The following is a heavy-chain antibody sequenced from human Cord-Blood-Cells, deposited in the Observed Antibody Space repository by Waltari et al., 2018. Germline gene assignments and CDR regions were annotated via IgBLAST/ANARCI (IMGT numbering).Heavy chain of an antibody. CDR2: IWYDGSNK. D-gene: IGHD7-27*01. CDR3: ASTAPTGDNAFDI. J-gene: IGHJ3*02. CDR1: GFTFSSYG. V-gene: IGHV3-33*01. Sequence: QVQLVESGGGVVQPGRSLRLSCAASGFTFSSYGMHWVRQAPGKGLEWVAVIWYDGSNKYYADSVKGRFTISRDNSKNTLYLQMNSLRAEDTAVYYCASTAPTGDNAFDIWGQGTMVTVSS.